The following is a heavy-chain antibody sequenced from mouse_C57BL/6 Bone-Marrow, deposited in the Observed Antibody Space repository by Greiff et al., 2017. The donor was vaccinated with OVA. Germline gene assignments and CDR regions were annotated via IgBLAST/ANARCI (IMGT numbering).Heavy chain of an antibody. Sequence: EVQLVESGGGLVKPGGSLKLSCAASGFTFSSYAMSWVRQTPEKRLEWVATISDGGSYTYSPDNVKGRFTISRDNAKNNLYLQVSHLKSEDTAVYYCARGGLPYAMDYWGQGTSVTVSS. J-gene: IGHJ4*01. V-gene: IGHV5-4*01. CDR2: ISDGGSYT. CDR3: ARGGLPYAMDY. CDR1: GFTFSSYA.